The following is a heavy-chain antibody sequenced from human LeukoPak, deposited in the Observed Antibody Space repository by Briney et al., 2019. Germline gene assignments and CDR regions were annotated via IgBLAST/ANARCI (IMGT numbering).Heavy chain of an antibody. J-gene: IGHJ4*02. CDR2: IIPIFGIA. D-gene: IGHD3-22*01. Sequence: ASVKVSCKASGGTFSSYAISWVRQAPGQGLEWMGGIIPIFGIANYAQKFQGRVTITTDESTSTAYMELSSLRSEDTAVYYCAREGAYYDSSGYYKTPFDYWGQGTLVTVSS. V-gene: IGHV1-69*05. CDR1: GGTFSSYA. CDR3: AREGAYYDSSGYYKTPFDY.